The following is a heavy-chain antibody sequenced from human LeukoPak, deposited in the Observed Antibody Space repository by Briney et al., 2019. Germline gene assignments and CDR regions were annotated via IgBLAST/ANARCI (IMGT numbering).Heavy chain of an antibody. V-gene: IGHV4-34*01. D-gene: IGHD6-13*01. CDR2: INHSGST. CDR3: ARGSSRAAAGRRGEFDY. J-gene: IGHJ4*02. CDR1: GGSFSGYY. Sequence: PSETLSLTCAVYGGSFSGYYWSWIRQPPGKGLEWIGEINHSGSTNYNPSLKSRVTISVDTSKNQFSLKLSSVTAADTAVYYCARGSSRAAAGRRGEFDYWGQGTLVTVSS.